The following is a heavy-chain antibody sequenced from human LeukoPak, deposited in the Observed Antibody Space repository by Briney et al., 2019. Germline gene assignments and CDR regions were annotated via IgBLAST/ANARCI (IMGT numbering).Heavy chain of an antibody. CDR1: GYTFTSYD. D-gene: IGHD4/OR15-4a*01. Sequence: ASVTVSCTASGYTFTSYDINWVRQATGQGLEWMGWMNPNSGNTGYAQKFQGRVTMTRNTSISTAYMELSGLRSEDTAVYYCARSRTPYANYYFDDWGQGTLVIVSS. V-gene: IGHV1-8*01. CDR3: ARSRTPYANYYFDD. J-gene: IGHJ4*02. CDR2: MNPNSGNT.